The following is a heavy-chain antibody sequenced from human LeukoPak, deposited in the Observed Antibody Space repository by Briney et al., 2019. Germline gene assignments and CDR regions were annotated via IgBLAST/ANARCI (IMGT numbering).Heavy chain of an antibody. CDR2: ISGSGGST. J-gene: IGHJ6*02. Sequence: GGSLRLSCAASGFTFSSYAMSWVRQAPGKGLEWVSGISGSGGSTYYADSVKGRFTISRDNSNNTLYLQMNSLRAEDTAVYYCAREPWGAKGAAWGMDVWGQGTTVAVSS. CDR3: AREPWGAKGAAWGMDV. D-gene: IGHD1-26*01. V-gene: IGHV3-23*01. CDR1: GFTFSSYA.